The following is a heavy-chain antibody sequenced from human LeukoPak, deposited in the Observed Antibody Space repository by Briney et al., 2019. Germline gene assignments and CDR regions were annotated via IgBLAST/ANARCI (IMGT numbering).Heavy chain of an antibody. CDR3: TRYNNDHFDY. J-gene: IGHJ4*02. D-gene: IGHD1-14*01. V-gene: IGHV3-33*01. CDR2: IAYDGSRA. Sequence: GRSLRLSRAGSGFTFGGYGMHWFRQTPGKGLEWVAVIAYDGSRAFYADSVKGRFTISRDNSKNTVSVQMDDLRAEDTAVYYCTRYNNDHFDYWGQGTLVTVSS. CDR1: GFTFGGYG.